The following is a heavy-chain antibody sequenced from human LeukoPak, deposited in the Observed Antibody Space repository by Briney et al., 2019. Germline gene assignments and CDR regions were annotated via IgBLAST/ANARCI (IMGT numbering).Heavy chain of an antibody. V-gene: IGHV1-2*02. CDR3: ARSLRGWDAFDI. CDR1: GYTFTGYY. CDR2: INPNSGGT. Sequence: ASVKVSCKASGYTFTGYYMHWVRQAPGQGLAWMGWINPNSGGTNYAQKFQGRVTMTRDTSISTAYMELSRLRSDDTAVYYCARSLRGWDAFDIWGQGTMVTVSS. D-gene: IGHD2-15*01. J-gene: IGHJ3*02.